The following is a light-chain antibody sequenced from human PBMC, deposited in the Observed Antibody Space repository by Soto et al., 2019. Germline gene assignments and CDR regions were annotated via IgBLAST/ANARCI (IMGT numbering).Light chain of an antibody. CDR2: STD. CDR1: SGSVSTANY. V-gene: IGLV8-61*01. J-gene: IGLJ1*01. CDR3: VLYMGRDTLYV. Sequence: QAVVTQEPSFSVSPGGTVTLTCGLTSGSVSTANYPTWYQQTPGQAPRTLIYSTDTRSSGVPDRFSGSSRGGKAALTITGAQADDESFYYCVLYMGRDTLYVFGSGTKLTVL.